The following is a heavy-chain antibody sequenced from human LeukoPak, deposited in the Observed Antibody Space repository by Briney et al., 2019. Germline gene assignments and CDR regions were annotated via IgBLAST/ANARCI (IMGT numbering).Heavy chain of an antibody. CDR1: GFTFSNAW. CDR3: TTVGGYYDFWSGRSY. CDR2: IKSKTDGGTT. V-gene: IGHV3-15*01. J-gene: IGHJ4*02. D-gene: IGHD3-3*01. Sequence: GGSLRLSCAASGFTFSNAWMSWVRQAPGKGLEWVGRIKSKTDGGTTDYDAPVKGRFTISRDDSKNTLYLQMNSLKTEDTAVYYCTTVGGYYDFWSGRSYWGQGTLVTVSS.